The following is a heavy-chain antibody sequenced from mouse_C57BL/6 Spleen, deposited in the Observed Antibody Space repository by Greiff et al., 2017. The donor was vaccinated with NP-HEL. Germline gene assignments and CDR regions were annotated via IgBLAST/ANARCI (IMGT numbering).Heavy chain of an antibody. CDR1: GYSFTGYY. CDR2: INPSTGGT. CDR3: AREGQLRSFAY. J-gene: IGHJ3*01. V-gene: IGHV1-42*01. D-gene: IGHD3-2*02. Sequence: VQLQQSGPELVKPGASVKISCKASGYSFTGYYMNWVKQSPEKSLEWIGEINPSTGGTTYNQKFKAKATLTVDKSSSTAYMQLKSLTSEDSAVYYCAREGQLRSFAYWGQGTLVTVST.